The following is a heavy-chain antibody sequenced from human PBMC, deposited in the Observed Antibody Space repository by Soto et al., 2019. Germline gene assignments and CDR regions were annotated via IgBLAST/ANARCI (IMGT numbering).Heavy chain of an antibody. V-gene: IGHV4-34*01. J-gene: IGHJ4*02. CDR1: GGSFSGYY. D-gene: IGHD5-12*01. CDR2: INHSGST. CDR3: ARGGQYSGPNY. Sequence: TSETLSLTCAVYGGSFSGYYWSWIRQPPGKGLELIGEINHSGSTNYNPSLKSRVTISVDTSKNQFSLKLSSVTAADTAVYYCARGGQYSGPNYWGQGTLVTVSS.